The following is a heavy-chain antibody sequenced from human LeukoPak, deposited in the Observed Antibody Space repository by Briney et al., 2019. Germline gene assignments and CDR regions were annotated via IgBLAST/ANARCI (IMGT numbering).Heavy chain of an antibody. D-gene: IGHD3-16*01. CDR1: GFTFSSYG. V-gene: IGHV3-23*01. CDR3: ARGTVGDYNWFDL. J-gene: IGHJ5*02. Sequence: GGSLRLSCAASGFTFSSYGMSWVRQAPGKGLEWVSAISGSGGSTYYADSVKGRFTISRDNVKNTLYLQVNSLRGEDTAVYYCARGTVGDYNWFDLWGQGALVTVSS. CDR2: ISGSGGST.